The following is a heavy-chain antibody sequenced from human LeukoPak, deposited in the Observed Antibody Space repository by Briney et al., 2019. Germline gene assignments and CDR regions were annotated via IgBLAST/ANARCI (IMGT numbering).Heavy chain of an antibody. J-gene: IGHJ4*02. D-gene: IGHD3-10*01. Sequence: PGGSLRLSCAASGFTFSSYAMSWVRQAPGKGLEWVSAISGSGGSTYYADSVKGRFTISRDNSKNTLYLQMNSLRAEDTAVYYCAKDPRLLWFGELLEYYFDYWGQGTLVTASS. CDR1: GFTFSSYA. CDR2: ISGSGGST. CDR3: AKDPRLLWFGELLEYYFDY. V-gene: IGHV3-23*01.